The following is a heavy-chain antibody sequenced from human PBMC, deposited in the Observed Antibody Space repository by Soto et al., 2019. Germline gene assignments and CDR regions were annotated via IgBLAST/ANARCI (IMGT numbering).Heavy chain of an antibody. CDR3: ARRQIPPPTRGAANARGGMDV. CDR2: LSGSGAYS. J-gene: IGHJ6*02. Sequence: GGSLRLSCVDSGSPFSDYAMSWVRQAQGKGLEWVSSLSGSGAYSFYADSVKGRFSISRDNSKNTLYLQMSSLRAEDTAVYYCARRQIPPPTRGAANARGGMDVWGQGTTVTVSS. V-gene: IGHV3-23*01. D-gene: IGHD6-13*01. CDR1: GSPFSDYA.